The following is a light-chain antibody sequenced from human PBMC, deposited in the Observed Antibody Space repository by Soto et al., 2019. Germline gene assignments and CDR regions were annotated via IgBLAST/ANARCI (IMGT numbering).Light chain of an antibody. J-gene: IGLJ3*02. Sequence: QLVLTQSSSASASLGSSVKLTCTLSSGHSSYIIAWHQQQPGKAPRYLMKLEGSGSYNKGSGVPDRFSGSISGADRYLTISTLQFEDEADYYCETWDSNTHVFGGGTKLTVL. V-gene: IGLV4-60*02. CDR3: ETWDSNTHV. CDR1: SGHSSYI. CDR2: LEGSGSY.